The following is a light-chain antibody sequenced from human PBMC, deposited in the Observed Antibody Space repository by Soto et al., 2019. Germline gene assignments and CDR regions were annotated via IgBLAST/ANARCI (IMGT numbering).Light chain of an antibody. V-gene: IGKV1-33*01. CDR3: QQSYTSIT. J-gene: IGKJ5*01. Sequence: DIQMTQSPSSLSASVGDRVTITCQASQDISNYLNWYQQKPGKAPKLLIYDASNLETGVPSRFSGSGSGTDFTLTISSPQPEDFATYYCQQSYTSITFGQGTRLEIK. CDR2: DAS. CDR1: QDISNY.